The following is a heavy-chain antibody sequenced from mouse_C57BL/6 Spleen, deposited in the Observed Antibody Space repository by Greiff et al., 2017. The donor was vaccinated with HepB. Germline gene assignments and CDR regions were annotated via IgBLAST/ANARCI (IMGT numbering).Heavy chain of an antibody. CDR2: ISSGSSTI. CDR3: ANYDYDVWFAY. V-gene: IGHV5-17*01. D-gene: IGHD2-4*01. Sequence: EVKVVESGGGLVKPGGSLKLSCAASGFTFSDYGMHWVRQAPEKGLEWVAYISSGSSTIYYADTVKGRFTISRDNAKNTLFLQMTSLRSEDTAMYYCANYDYDVWFAYWGQGTLVTVSA. J-gene: IGHJ3*01. CDR1: GFTFSDYG.